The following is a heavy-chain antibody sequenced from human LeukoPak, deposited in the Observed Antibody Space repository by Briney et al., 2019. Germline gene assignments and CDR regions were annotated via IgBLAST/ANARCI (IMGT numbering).Heavy chain of an antibody. V-gene: IGHV3-48*03. CDR1: GFTFSSYE. D-gene: IGHD3-10*02. J-gene: IGHJ6*04. CDR3: AELYITMNGGV. Sequence: GGSLRLSCAASGFTFSSYEMNWVRQAPGEGLEWVSYISSSGSTIYYTDSVTGRFTISRDNATISLYLQMNSLRAEDTAVYYCAELYITMNGGVWGKGTTVTISS. CDR2: ISSSGSTI.